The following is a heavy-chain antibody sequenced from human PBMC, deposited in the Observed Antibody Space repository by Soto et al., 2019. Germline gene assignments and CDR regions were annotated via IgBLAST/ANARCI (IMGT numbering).Heavy chain of an antibody. J-gene: IGHJ3*02. D-gene: IGHD3-3*02. CDR2: ISSSSSTI. Sequence: PGGSLRLSCAASGFTFSSYWMSWVRQAPGKELKWVSYISSSSSTISYADSVKGRFTVSRDNAKNSLYLQMISLRAEDTAVYYCARDLAFDAFAIWGQGTMVTVSS. CDR3: ARDLAFDAFAI. V-gene: IGHV3-48*04. CDR1: GFTFSSYW.